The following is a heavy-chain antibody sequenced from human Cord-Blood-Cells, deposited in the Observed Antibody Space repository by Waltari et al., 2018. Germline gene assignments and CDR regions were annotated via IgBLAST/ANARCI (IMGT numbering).Heavy chain of an antibody. D-gene: IGHD7-27*01. CDR2: IKQDGSEK. V-gene: IGHV3-7*01. J-gene: IGHJ3*02. Sequence: EVQLVESGGGLVQXGGSLRLSCAASGFXFSSYWMSWVRRAPGKGLEWVANIKQDGSEKYYVDSVKGRFTISRDNAKNSLYLQMNSLRAEDTAVYYCARELTGGYDAFDIWGQGTMVTVSS. CDR1: GFXFSSYW. CDR3: ARELTGGYDAFDI.